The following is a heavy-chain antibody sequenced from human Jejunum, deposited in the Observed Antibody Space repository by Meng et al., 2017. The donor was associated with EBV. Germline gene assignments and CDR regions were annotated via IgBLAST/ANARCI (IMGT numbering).Heavy chain of an antibody. CDR3: VGEIVAPYSFDQ. CDR1: GYTFIDYH. Sequence: QVQLVQSGAEVKKPGASVKLSCKTSGYTFIDYHVHWVRQAPGQGLEWMGILNPNNGATSYAQRIRGRVTMTRDTSTSTAYMELSSLRSEDTALYYCVGEIVAPYSFDQWGQGTLVTGSS. V-gene: IGHV1-46*01. J-gene: IGHJ4*02. D-gene: IGHD5-12*01. CDR2: LNPNNGAT.